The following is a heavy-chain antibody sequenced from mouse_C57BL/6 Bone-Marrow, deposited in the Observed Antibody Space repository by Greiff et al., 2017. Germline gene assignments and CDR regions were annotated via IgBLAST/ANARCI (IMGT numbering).Heavy chain of an antibody. CDR3: AYDYDEEYFDV. V-gene: IGHV1-19*01. D-gene: IGHD2-4*01. CDR1: GYTFTDYY. J-gene: IGHJ1*03. Sequence: VQLQQSGPVLVKPGASVKMSCKASGYTFTDYYMNWVKQSHGKSLEWIGVINPYNGGTSYNQKFKGKATLTVDKSSSTAYMELNSLTSEDSAVYYCAYDYDEEYFDVWGTGTTVTVSS. CDR2: INPYNGGT.